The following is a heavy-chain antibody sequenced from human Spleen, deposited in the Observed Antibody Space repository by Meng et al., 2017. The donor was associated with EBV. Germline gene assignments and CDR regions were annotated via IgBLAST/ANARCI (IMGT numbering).Heavy chain of an antibody. V-gene: IGHV1-69*06. Sequence: QVPQVHSWAELKDPWAAMNVYCWPSGGIFNNDAVSWVRHAPGRGLERTGGKVPIFNTRTYPKSWHGRLAITADTSTSTAYLTLSSLTSDDTAIFYCARGPPGDFIGVSYFDSWGQGSLVTVSS. J-gene: IGHJ4*02. CDR3: ARGPPGDFIGVSYFDS. CDR1: GGIFNNDA. CDR2: KVPIFNTR. D-gene: IGHD4-17*01.